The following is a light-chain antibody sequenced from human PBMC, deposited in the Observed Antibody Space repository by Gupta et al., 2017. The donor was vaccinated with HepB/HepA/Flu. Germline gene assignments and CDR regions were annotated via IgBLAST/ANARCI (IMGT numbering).Light chain of an antibody. J-gene: IGLJ3*02. CDR2: STN. Sequence: QAAVTQEPSFSVSPGGTVTRTCGLSSGSVSTSYYPSWYQQTPGQAPRTLIYSTNTRSSGVPDRFSGSILGNKAALTITGAQADDESDYYCVLYMGSGSWVFGGGTKLTVL. V-gene: IGLV8-61*01. CDR1: SGSVSTSYY. CDR3: VLYMGSGSWV.